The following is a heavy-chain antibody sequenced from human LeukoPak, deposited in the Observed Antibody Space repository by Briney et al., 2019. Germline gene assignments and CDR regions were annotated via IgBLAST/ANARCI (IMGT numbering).Heavy chain of an antibody. CDR2: ISAYNGNT. CDR3: ARDRPGIAFDI. Sequence: ASVKVSCKASGYTFTSYGISWVRHAPGQGLEWMGWISAYNGNTNYARKLQGRVTMTTDTSTSTAYMELRSLRCDDTAVYYCARDRPGIAFDIWGQGTMVTVSS. J-gene: IGHJ3*02. D-gene: IGHD6-6*01. CDR1: GYTFTSYG. V-gene: IGHV1-18*01.